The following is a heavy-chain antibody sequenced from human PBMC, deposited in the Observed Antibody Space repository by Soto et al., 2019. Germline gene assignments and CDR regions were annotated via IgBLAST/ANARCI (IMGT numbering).Heavy chain of an antibody. CDR1: GYSFTNYY. CDR2: INPIGGTT. Sequence: ASVKVSCKASGYSFTNYYMHWVRQAPGQGLEWMGLINPIGGTTTYAHNFQGRVTMTRGTSTNTIYMELSSLTSEDTAVYYCARDPGIAVADSDPYYYGMDVWGLGTTVTVSS. V-gene: IGHV1-46*01. D-gene: IGHD6-19*01. CDR3: ARDPGIAVADSDPYYYGMDV. J-gene: IGHJ6*02.